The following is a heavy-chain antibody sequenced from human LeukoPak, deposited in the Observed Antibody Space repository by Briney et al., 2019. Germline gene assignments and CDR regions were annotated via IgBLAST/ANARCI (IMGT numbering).Heavy chain of an antibody. Sequence: SETLSLTCTVSGYSISSGYYWGWIRQPPGKGLEWIGSIYHSGSTYYNPSLKSRVTISVDTSKNQFSLKLSSVTAADTAVYYWSRGRLGWVGEWEKFDYWGQGNLVTVSS. V-gene: IGHV4-38-2*02. CDR2: IYHSGST. D-gene: IGHD3-10*01. CDR1: GYSISSGYY. CDR3: SRGRLGWVGEWEKFDY. J-gene: IGHJ4*01.